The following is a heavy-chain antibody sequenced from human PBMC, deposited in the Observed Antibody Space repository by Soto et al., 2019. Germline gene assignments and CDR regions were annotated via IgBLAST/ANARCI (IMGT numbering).Heavy chain of an antibody. CDR1: GFTFSSYA. D-gene: IGHD2-21*02. V-gene: IGHV3-23*01. J-gene: IGHJ4*02. CDR2: ISGSGGST. Sequence: EVQLLESGGGLVQPGGSLRLSCAASGFTFSSYAMSWVRQAPGKGLEWVSAISGSGGSTYYADSVKGRFTISRDNSKNTLYLQINSLRAEDTAVYYCAKGSHIVVVTAIFYWGQGTLVTVSS. CDR3: AKGSHIVVVTAIFY.